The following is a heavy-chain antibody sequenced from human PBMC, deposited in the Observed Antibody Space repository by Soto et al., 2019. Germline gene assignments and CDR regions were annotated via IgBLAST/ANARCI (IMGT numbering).Heavy chain of an antibody. CDR3: GADVLTYDNNGYYCAGSDT. Sequence: GASAKVSCKACRLTHKGSAVWWVRHRPGHRLEWIGCIVVGSGNTNYAQDFQGRVRIRRDMNTDTVYMDMSSLRSDDSAVFLCGADVLTYDNNGYYCAGSDTWGQGTMVP. J-gene: IGHJ3*02. CDR2: IVVGSGNT. CDR1: RLTHKGSA. D-gene: IGHD3-22*01. V-gene: IGHV1-58*01.